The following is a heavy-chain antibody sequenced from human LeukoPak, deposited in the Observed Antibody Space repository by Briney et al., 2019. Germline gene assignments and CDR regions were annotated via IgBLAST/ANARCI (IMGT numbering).Heavy chain of an antibody. Sequence: GGSLRLSCAASGFTLSSYWMSWVRQAPGKGLEWVANIKEDGSEKFYVDSVKGRFTISRDNAQNSVYLHMNSLTAEDTALYYCARDWVAGVPFDAFDIWGQGTMVSVSS. D-gene: IGHD3-10*01. V-gene: IGHV3-7*03. CDR2: IKEDGSEK. CDR1: GFTLSSYW. CDR3: ARDWVAGVPFDAFDI. J-gene: IGHJ3*02.